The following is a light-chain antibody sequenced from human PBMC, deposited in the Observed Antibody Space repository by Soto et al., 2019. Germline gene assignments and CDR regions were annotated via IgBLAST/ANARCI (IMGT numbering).Light chain of an antibody. Sequence: EFVLTQSPATLSLSPGERATLSCRASQSVTSYLAWYQQKPCQAPRLLIYDVSNRATGIPARFSGSGSGTDFTLTISSLEPEDFAVYYCQQRGTFGGGTKV. CDR1: QSVTSY. CDR3: QQRGT. V-gene: IGKV3-11*01. J-gene: IGKJ4*01. CDR2: DVS.